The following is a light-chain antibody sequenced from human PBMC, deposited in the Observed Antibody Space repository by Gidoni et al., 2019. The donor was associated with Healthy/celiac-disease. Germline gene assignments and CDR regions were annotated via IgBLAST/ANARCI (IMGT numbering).Light chain of an antibody. CDR3: QQSYSTPIT. Sequence: QMTQSPSSLSASVGDRVTITCRASQSISSYLNWYQQKPGKAPKLLIYAASSLQSGVPSRFSGSGSGTDFTLTISSLQPEDFATYYCQQSYSTPITFGQGTRLEIK. J-gene: IGKJ5*01. CDR2: AAS. V-gene: IGKV1-39*01. CDR1: QSISSY.